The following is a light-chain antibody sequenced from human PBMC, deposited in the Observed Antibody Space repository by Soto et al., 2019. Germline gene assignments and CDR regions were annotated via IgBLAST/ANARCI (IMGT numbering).Light chain of an antibody. V-gene: IGKV1D-13*01. CDR2: DVS. Sequence: AIQMTQSPSSLSASTGDSVTISCRASQAITSALAWYQQKPGKPPKLLIYDVSTLEGGVPSRFSGSGSGTDFPLSISSLQPEDFATYYCKQFQNYPLTFGGGTNVE. CDR3: KQFQNYPLT. CDR1: QAITSA. J-gene: IGKJ4*01.